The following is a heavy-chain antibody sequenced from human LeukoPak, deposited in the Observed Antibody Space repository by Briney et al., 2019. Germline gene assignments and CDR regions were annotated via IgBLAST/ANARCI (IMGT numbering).Heavy chain of an antibody. CDR2: IYYSGST. J-gene: IGHJ4*02. D-gene: IGHD1-26*01. V-gene: IGHV4-59*01. Sequence: PSETLSLTCTVSGGSISSYYWSWIRQPPGKGLEWIGYIYYSGSTNYNPSLKSRVTISVDTSKNQFSLKLSSVTAADTAMYYCARGTWELDYWGQGTLVTVSS. CDR3: ARGTWELDY. CDR1: GGSISSYY.